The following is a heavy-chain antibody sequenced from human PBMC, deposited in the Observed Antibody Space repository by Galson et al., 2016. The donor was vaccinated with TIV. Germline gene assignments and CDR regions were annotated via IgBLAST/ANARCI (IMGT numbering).Heavy chain of an antibody. Sequence: SVKVSCKASGGLVSNYAISWVRQAPGQGLEWMGGIIPIFGTTKYAQKFQGRVTITADESPRIVNMELSSLRSEDTAVYYCAKDPYIYGSYLDHWGQGTLATVSS. CDR3: AKDPYIYGSYLDH. CDR1: GGLVSNYA. D-gene: IGHD5-18*01. V-gene: IGHV1-69*13. CDR2: IIPIFGTT. J-gene: IGHJ4*02.